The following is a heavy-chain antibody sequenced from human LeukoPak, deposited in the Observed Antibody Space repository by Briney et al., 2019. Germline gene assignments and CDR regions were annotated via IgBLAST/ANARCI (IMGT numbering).Heavy chain of an antibody. J-gene: IGHJ6*03. CDR3: ARALGGYNSQFLYHMRL. CDR2: TSRSASYK. CDR1: GFTFTNYY. D-gene: IGHD5-24*01. Sequence: GGSLRLSCAASGFTFTNYYLNWVRQAPGKGLEWVANTSRSASYKYYADSVKGRFTISRDSAKNSLYLQMNNLRTEDTAVYYCARALGGYNSQFLYHMRLGRKGTTLTLS. V-gene: IGHV3-21*01.